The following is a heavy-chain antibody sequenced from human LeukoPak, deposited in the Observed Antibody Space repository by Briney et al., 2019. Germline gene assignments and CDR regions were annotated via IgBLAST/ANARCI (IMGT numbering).Heavy chain of an antibody. CDR1: GFTFDDYA. CDR2: ISGDGVTT. D-gene: IGHD2-15*01. V-gene: IGHV3-43*02. CDR3: AKDPLRGAWYYYMDV. J-gene: IGHJ6*03. Sequence: GGSLRLSCAASGFTFDDYALYWVRQAPGKGLEWVSLISGDGVTTYYADSVKGRFTISRDNSKNSLYLQMNSLRTEDTALYYCAKDPLRGAWYYYMDVWGKWTTVTVSS.